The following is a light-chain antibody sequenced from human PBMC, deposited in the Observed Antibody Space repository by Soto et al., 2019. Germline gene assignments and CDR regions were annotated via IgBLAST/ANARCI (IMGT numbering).Light chain of an antibody. CDR1: QAISNY. CDR2: AVS. J-gene: IGKJ2*01. Sequence: DLQLTQSPSFLSASVGDRVTITCRASQAISNYFAWYQQKPGKAPRLLIYAVSTLQSGVPSRFSGSGSGTEFTLTISSLQPEDFATYYCQQLTTFGQGPKLEIK. CDR3: QQLTT. V-gene: IGKV1-9*01.